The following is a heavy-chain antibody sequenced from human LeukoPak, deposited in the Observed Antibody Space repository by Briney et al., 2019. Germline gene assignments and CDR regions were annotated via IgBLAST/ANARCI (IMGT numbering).Heavy chain of an antibody. J-gene: IGHJ4*02. V-gene: IGHV1-18*01. CDR3: ARDPGYSYGYNFDY. CDR2: ISAYNGNT. Sequence: ASVKVSCMASGYTFASYGISWVRQAPGQGLEWMGWISAYNGNTNYAQKLQGRVTMTTDTSTSTAYMELRSLRSDDTAVYYCARDPGYSYGYNFDYWGQGTLVTVSS. CDR1: GYTFASYG. D-gene: IGHD5-18*01.